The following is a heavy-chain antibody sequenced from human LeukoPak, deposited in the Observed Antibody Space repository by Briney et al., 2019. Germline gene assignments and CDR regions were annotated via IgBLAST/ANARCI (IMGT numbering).Heavy chain of an antibody. Sequence: GGSLRLSCEASGFTFSSYWMSWVRQAPGKGLEWVANIKTDGSEKYYVDSVKGRLTISRDNAKNSLYLQMNSLRAEDTAVYYCARDYTGYFPWGQGTLVIVSS. CDR2: IKTDGSEK. J-gene: IGHJ5*02. CDR1: GFTFSSYW. CDR3: ARDYTGYFP. V-gene: IGHV3-7*03. D-gene: IGHD3-9*01.